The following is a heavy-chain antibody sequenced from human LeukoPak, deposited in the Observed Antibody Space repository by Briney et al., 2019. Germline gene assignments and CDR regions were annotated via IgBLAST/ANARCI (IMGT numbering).Heavy chain of an antibody. CDR3: ARQVAYTSGRTFDF. V-gene: IGHV5-51*01. D-gene: IGHD6-19*01. CDR1: GYSFTSYW. CDR2: IYPGDSDS. Sequence: GESLKISCKGSGYSFTSYWIGWVRQMPGIGLEWMGIIYPGDSDSRYSPSFQGQVTISADKSVSTAYLQWSSLKASDTAMYYCARQVAYTSGRTFDFWGQGTLVTVSS. J-gene: IGHJ4*02.